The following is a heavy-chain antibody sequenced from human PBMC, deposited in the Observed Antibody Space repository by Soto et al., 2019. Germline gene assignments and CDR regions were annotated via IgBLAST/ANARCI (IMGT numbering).Heavy chain of an antibody. V-gene: IGHV3-30*09. CDR1: GFKYTDFA. D-gene: IGHD3-22*01. J-gene: IGHJ6*02. Sequence: VQLVESGGGEVQPGRSLRLSCAASGFKYTDFALHWVRQAPGKGLEWVAIISYDGSDKYYADSVKGRFVISRDNPKNTLYLEMNSLRPEDTAVDFCARRAWDSYYAIDVVGHGTTVTVFS. CDR3: ARRAWDSYYAIDV. CDR2: ISYDGSDK.